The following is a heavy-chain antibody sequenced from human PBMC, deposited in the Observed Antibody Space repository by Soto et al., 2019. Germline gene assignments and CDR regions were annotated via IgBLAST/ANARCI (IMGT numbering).Heavy chain of an antibody. CDR2: IYYSGST. V-gene: IGHV4-59*01. Sequence: PSETLSLTCTVSGGSISSYYWSWIRQPPGKGLEWIGYIYYSGSTNYNPSLKSRVTISVDTSKNQFSLKLSSVTAADTAVYYCARGYSGYDRTFDYWGKGTLVTVS. CDR3: ARGYSGYDRTFDY. D-gene: IGHD5-12*01. J-gene: IGHJ4*02. CDR1: GGSISSYY.